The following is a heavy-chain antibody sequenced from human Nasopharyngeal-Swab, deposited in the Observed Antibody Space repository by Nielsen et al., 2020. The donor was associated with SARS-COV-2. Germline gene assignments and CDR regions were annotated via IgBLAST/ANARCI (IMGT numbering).Heavy chain of an antibody. J-gene: IGHJ4*02. CDR2: IYSGGST. D-gene: IGHD5-24*01. V-gene: IGHV3-53*01. Sequence: VRQAPGKGLEWVSVIYSGGSTYYADSVKGRFTISRDNSKNTLYLQMNSLRADDTAIYYCARDPRGDGYSFFDYWGQGTEVTVSS. CDR3: ARDPRGDGYSFFDY.